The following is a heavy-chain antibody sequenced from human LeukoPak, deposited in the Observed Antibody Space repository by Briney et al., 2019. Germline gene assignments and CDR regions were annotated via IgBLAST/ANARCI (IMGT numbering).Heavy chain of an antibody. V-gene: IGHV4-59*01. CDR1: GDSITSYY. CDR2: IYYSGST. CDR3: ARKQGDY. D-gene: IGHD1/OR15-1a*01. Sequence: SETLSLTCTVSGDSITSYYRTWIRQPPGKGLEWIGYIYYSGSTNYNPSLKSRVTISVDTSKNQFSLRLSSVTAADTAVYYCARKQGDYWGQGTLVTVSS. J-gene: IGHJ4*02.